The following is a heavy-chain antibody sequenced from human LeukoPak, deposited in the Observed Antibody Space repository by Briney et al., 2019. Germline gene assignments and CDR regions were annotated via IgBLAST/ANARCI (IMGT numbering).Heavy chain of an antibody. V-gene: IGHV1-2*02. CDR2: INPNNGGA. Sequence: ASVKVSCKASGYTFATYYIHWVRQAPGQGLEWMGCINPNNGGANYAQKFQGRVTMTRDTSITTAYMDLSRLRSDDTAVYYCARDYYDSSGYYPEYWGQGTLVTVSS. J-gene: IGHJ4*02. CDR3: ARDYYDSSGYYPEY. CDR1: GYTFATYY. D-gene: IGHD3-22*01.